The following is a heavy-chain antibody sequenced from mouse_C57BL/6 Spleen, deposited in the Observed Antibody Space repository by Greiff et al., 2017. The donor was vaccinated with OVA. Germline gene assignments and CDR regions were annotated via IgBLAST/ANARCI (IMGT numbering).Heavy chain of an antibody. CDR1: GYTFTSYW. V-gene: IGHV1-50*01. J-gene: IGHJ2*01. Sequence: VQLQQSGAELVKPGASVKLSCKASGYTFTSYWMQWVKQRPGQGLEWIGEIDPSDSYTNYNQKFKGKATLTVDTSSSTAYMQLSSLTSEDSAVYYCARGSNYLDYWGQGTTLTVSS. CDR2: IDPSDSYT. CDR3: ARGSNYLDY. D-gene: IGHD5-1*01.